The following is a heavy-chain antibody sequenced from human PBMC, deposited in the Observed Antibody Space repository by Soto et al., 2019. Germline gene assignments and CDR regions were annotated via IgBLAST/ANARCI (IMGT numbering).Heavy chain of an antibody. CDR3: AIDSSSTQRFGEFRIFDY. CDR2: FGGSGGST. Sequence: EVQLLESGGGLVQSGGSLRLSCAASGFTFSLYGMSWVRQAPGKGLEWVSTFGGSGGSTYHANSVKGRFTISRDNSKNTLYLQMNSLRAEDTAVYYCAIDSSSTQRFGEFRIFDYWGQGTLVTVSS. J-gene: IGHJ4*02. CDR1: GFTFSLYG. V-gene: IGHV3-23*01. D-gene: IGHD3-10*01.